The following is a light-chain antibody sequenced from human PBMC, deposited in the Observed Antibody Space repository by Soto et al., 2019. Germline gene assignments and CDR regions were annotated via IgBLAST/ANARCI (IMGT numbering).Light chain of an antibody. CDR3: QQRSNWPLT. V-gene: IGKV3-11*01. J-gene: IGKJ4*01. CDR1: QSVNTY. Sequence: EIVLTQAPATLSLSPGERATLSCRASQSVNTYLAWYQQRPGQAPRLLMYDPSNRATGIPARFSGRGSGKDFTLTIDSLEPEDFAVYYCQQRSNWPLTFGGGTKVEIK. CDR2: DPS.